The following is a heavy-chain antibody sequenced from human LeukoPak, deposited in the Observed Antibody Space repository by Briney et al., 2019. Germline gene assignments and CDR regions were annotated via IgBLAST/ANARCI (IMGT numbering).Heavy chain of an antibody. D-gene: IGHD3-16*02. CDR3: ARADWVTFGGVIEHGPPDY. J-gene: IGHJ4*02. V-gene: IGHV4-30-4*01. Sequence: TSSETLSLTCTVSGVSISSGDYYWSWVRQPPGKGLEWLGYIYYSGSTYYNPSLKSRVTISVDTSKNQFSLKLSSVTAADTAVYYCARADWVTFGGVIEHGPPDYWGQGTLVTVSS. CDR2: IYYSGST. CDR1: GVSISSGDYY.